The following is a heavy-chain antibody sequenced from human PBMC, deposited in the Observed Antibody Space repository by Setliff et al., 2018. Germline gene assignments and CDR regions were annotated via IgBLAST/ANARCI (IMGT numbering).Heavy chain of an antibody. CDR2: ISHSGDP. CDR1: GGSFSGYH. D-gene: IGHD3-3*01. CDR3: ARAPQYSNFWYALSWFDP. V-gene: IGHV4-34*01. Sequence: LSLTCAVYGGSFSGYHWSWIRQPPGKGLEWIGEISHSGDPNYNPSLKSRVTISLDTSKNQFSLKLTSVTAADTAVYYCARAPQYSNFWYALSWFDPWGQGTLVTVSS. J-gene: IGHJ5*02.